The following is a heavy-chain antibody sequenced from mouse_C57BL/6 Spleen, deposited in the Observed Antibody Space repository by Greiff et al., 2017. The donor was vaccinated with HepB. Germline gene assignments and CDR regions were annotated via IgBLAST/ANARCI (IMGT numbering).Heavy chain of an antibody. CDR3: AREDDGYFY. Sequence: EVMLVESEGGLVQPGSSMKLSCTASGFTFSDYYMAWVRQVPEKGLEWVANINYDGSSTYYLDSLKSRFIISRDNAKNILYLQMSSLKSEDTATYYCAREDDGYFYWGQGTLVTVSA. J-gene: IGHJ3*01. CDR2: INYDGSST. CDR1: GFTFSDYY. D-gene: IGHD2-3*01. V-gene: IGHV5-16*01.